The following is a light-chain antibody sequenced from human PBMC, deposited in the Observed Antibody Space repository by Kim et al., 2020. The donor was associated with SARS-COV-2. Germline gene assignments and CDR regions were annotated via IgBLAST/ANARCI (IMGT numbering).Light chain of an antibody. J-gene: IGLJ3*02. Sequence: SYELTQPPSVSVSPGQTASITCAGDKVGDKYACWYQQKPGQSPVLVIYQDSKRPSGIPERFSGSNSGNTATLTISGIQAMDEADYYCQAWDSSTAWVFGG. CDR3: QAWDSSTAWV. CDR2: QDS. CDR1: KVGDKY. V-gene: IGLV3-1*01.